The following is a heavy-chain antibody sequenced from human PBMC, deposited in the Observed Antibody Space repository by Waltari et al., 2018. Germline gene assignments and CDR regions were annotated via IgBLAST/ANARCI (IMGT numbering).Heavy chain of an antibody. CDR1: GGSISSGSYD. D-gene: IGHD1-1*01. Sequence: QVQLQESGPGLVKPSQTLSLTCTVSGGSISSGSYDRSWIRQPARKGLEWTGRIYTSGSTNYNPSLKSRVTISVDTSKNQFSLKLSSVTAADTAVYYCARLGTTENYYYGMDVWGQGTTVTVSS. V-gene: IGHV4-61*02. J-gene: IGHJ6*02. CDR2: IYTSGST. CDR3: ARLGTTENYYYGMDV.